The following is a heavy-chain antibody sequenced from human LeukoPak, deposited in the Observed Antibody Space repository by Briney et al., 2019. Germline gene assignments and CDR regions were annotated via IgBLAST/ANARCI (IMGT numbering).Heavy chain of an antibody. Sequence: PGGSLGLSCAVSGFTVSSDYMNWVRQAPGKGLEWISVIYGGDSTYYADSVKGRFTISRDNSKNTLYLQMNSLRAEDTAVYYCASLGAATFHWGQGTLVTVSS. CDR2: IYGGDST. V-gene: IGHV3-66*02. J-gene: IGHJ4*02. D-gene: IGHD1-26*01. CDR3: ASLGAATFH. CDR1: GFTVSSDY.